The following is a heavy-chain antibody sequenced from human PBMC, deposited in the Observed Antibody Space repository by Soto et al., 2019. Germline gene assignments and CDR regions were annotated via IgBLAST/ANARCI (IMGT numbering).Heavy chain of an antibody. Sequence: ASVKVSCKASGYTFTSYYMHWVRQAPGQGLEWMGIINPSGGSTSYAQKFQGRVTMTRDTSTSTVYMELSSLRSEDTAAYYCARSYDSSGYYYAFDIWGQGTMVTVSS. D-gene: IGHD3-22*01. CDR2: INPSGGST. CDR1: GYTFTSYY. J-gene: IGHJ3*02. V-gene: IGHV1-46*01. CDR3: ARSYDSSGYYYAFDI.